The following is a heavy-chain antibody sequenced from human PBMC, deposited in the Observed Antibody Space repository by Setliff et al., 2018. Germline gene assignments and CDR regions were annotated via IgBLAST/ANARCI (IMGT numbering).Heavy chain of an antibody. CDR1: GGSISSGNYY. V-gene: IGHV4-61*09. CDR3: ARMSGFLYMDV. Sequence: SETLSLTCTVSGGSISSGNYYWSWIRQPAGKGLEWIGHIYTSGTTNYNPSLKGRATLSIDASKKQFSLKLTSVPAADTAVYYCARMSGFLYMDVWGKGTTVTVSS. J-gene: IGHJ6*03. CDR2: IYTSGTT. D-gene: IGHD3-3*01.